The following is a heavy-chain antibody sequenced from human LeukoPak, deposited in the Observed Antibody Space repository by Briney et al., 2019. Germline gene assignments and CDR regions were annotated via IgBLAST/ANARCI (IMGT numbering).Heavy chain of an antibody. J-gene: IGHJ4*02. D-gene: IGHD5-12*01. V-gene: IGHV3-23*01. CDR1: GFTFSSYS. Sequence: GGSLRLSCAASGFTFSSYSMNWVRQAPGKGLEWVSAISGSGGSTYYADSVKGRFTISRDNPKNTLYLQMNSLRAEDTAVYYCARGPSGYHNTGGQGTLVTVSS. CDR2: ISGSGGST. CDR3: ARGPSGYHNT.